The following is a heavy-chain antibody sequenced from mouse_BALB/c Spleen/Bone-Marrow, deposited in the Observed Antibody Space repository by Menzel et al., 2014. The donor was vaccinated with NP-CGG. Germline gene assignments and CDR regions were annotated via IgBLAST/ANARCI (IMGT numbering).Heavy chain of an antibody. CDR2: ISSGGTYT. V-gene: IGHV5-6*02. J-gene: IGHJ2*01. CDR1: GFTFSNYG. CDR3: ARRRDYDYFDY. Sequence: EVKLVESGGDLVKPGGSLKLSCAASGFTFSNYGMSWVRQIPDTRLEWVATISSGGTYTFYPDSVKGRFTISRDNTKNTLTLQMTSLKSEDTAMYYCARRRDYDYFDYWGQGTTLTVSS. D-gene: IGHD2-4*01.